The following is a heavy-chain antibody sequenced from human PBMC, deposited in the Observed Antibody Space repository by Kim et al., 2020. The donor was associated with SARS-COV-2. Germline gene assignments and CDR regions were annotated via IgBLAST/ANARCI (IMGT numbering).Heavy chain of an antibody. CDR3: ARDVGMDV. CDR2: YSGST. V-gene: IGHV4-59*01. J-gene: IGHJ6*02. Sequence: YSGSTTCNPSLKSRVTMSVDTSKNEFSLKLTSVTAADTAIYYCARDVGMDVWGQGTTVTVSS.